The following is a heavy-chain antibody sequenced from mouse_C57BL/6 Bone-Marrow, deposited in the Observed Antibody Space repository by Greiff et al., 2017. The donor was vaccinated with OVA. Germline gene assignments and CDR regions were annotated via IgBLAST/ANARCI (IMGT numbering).Heavy chain of an antibody. CDR2: ISSGGSYT. J-gene: IGHJ2*01. CDR3: ARHGNGNPYYFDY. CDR1: GFTFSSYG. D-gene: IGHD2-1*01. V-gene: IGHV5-6*02. Sequence: EVMLVESGGDLVKPGGSLKLSCAASGFTFSSYGMSWVRQTPDRRLEWVATISSGGSYTYYPDSVKGRFTISIDNAKNTLYLQMSSLKSEDTAMYYCARHGNGNPYYFDYWGQGTTLTVSS.